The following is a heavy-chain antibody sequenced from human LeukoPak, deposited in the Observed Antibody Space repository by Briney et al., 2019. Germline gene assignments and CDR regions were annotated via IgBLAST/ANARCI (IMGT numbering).Heavy chain of an antibody. CDR2: IKQDGSEK. CDR3: ARSLPYGTTWYGRSDF. CDR1: GFTFSSYW. D-gene: IGHD6-13*01. Sequence: GGSLRLSCAASGFTFSSYWMSWVRQAPGKGLEWVANIKQDGSEKYYVDSVKGRFTISRDNAMNLLYLQMNSLRAEDTAIYYCARSLPYGTTWYGRSDFWGQGTLVTVSS. J-gene: IGHJ4*02. V-gene: IGHV3-7*03.